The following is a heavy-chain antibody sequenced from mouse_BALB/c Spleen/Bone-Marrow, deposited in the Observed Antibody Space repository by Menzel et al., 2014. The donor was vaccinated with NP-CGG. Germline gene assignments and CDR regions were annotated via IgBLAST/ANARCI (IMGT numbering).Heavy chain of an antibody. D-gene: IGHD1-1*01. Sequence: VQGVESAAELARPGASVKMSCKASGYTFTSYTMQWVKQRPGPGLEWIGYIDPSNTYTDYNQKFRDKTTLTADKSSSTAYMQLTSLTSEDSAVYYCAREDIITAYFDYWGQGTTLTVSS. J-gene: IGHJ2*01. CDR1: GYTFTSYT. CDR2: IDPSNTYT. V-gene: IGHV1-4*02. CDR3: AREDIITAYFDY.